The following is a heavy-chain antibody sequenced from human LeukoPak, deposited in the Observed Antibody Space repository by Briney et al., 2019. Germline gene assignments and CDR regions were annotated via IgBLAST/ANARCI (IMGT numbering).Heavy chain of an antibody. J-gene: IGHJ4*02. CDR1: GFTFNDYE. Sequence: GGSLRLSCVVSGFTFNDYEMNWVRQAPGKGLEWISYIRSSGSTKYYADSVRGRFTISRDNAKNSLYLQMNSLRAEDTAVYYCARERGDYGFDYWGQGTLVTVSS. CDR3: ARERGDYGFDY. V-gene: IGHV3-48*03. CDR2: IRSSGSTK. D-gene: IGHD4-17*01.